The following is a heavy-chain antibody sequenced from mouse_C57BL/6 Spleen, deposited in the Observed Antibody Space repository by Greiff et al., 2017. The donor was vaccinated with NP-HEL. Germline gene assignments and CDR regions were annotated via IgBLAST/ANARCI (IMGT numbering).Heavy chain of an antibody. CDR2: IYPRSGNT. J-gene: IGHJ3*01. CDR1: GYTFTSYG. Sequence: QVQLQQSGAELARPGASVKLSCKASGYTFTSYGISWVKQRTGQGLEWIGEIYPRSGNTYYNEKFKGKATLTADKSSSTAYMELRSLTSEDSAVYFCARGTGITSVVAPFAYWGQGTLVTVSA. CDR3: ARGTGITSVVAPFAY. D-gene: IGHD1-1*01. V-gene: IGHV1-81*01.